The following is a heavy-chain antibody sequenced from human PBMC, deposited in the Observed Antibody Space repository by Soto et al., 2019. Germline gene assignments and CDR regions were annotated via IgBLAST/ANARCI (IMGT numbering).Heavy chain of an antibody. CDR3: ARARIYPHHSDDAFDI. J-gene: IGHJ3*02. V-gene: IGHV3-33*01. D-gene: IGHD2-15*01. CDR2: IWYDGSNK. CDR1: GFTFSSYG. Sequence: QVQLVESGGGMVQPGRSLRLSCAASGFTFSSYGMHWVRQAPGKGLEWVAVIWYDGSNKYYADSVKGRFTISRDNSKNTLYLQMNSLRAEDTAVYYCARARIYPHHSDDAFDIWGQGTMVTVSS.